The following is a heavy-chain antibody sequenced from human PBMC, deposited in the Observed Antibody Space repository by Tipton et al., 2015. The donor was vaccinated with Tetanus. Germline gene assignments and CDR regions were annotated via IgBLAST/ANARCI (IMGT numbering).Heavy chain of an antibody. CDR2: ISGSGGST. CDR1: SSRSYY. Sequence: SSRSYYWGWIRQPPGKGLEWVSSISGSGGSTYYADSVKGRFTISRDNSKNTLYLQMNSLRAEDTAVYYCAKEGLAAFDYWGQGTLVTVSS. D-gene: IGHD6-6*01. J-gene: IGHJ4*02. CDR3: AKEGLAAFDY. V-gene: IGHV3-23*01.